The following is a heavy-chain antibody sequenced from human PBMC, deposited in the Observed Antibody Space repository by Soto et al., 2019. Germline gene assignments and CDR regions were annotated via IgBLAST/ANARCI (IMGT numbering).Heavy chain of an antibody. CDR2: IYYSGST. V-gene: IGHV4-39*01. Sequence: PSETLSLTCTVSGGSISSSSHYGGWIRQPPGKGLEWIGSIYYSGSTYYNPSLKSRVTISVDTSKNQFSLKLSSVTAADTAVYYCARPISGAARPGAFDIWGQGKMVTV. J-gene: IGHJ3*02. D-gene: IGHD6-6*01. CDR3: ARPISGAARPGAFDI. CDR1: GGSISSSSHY.